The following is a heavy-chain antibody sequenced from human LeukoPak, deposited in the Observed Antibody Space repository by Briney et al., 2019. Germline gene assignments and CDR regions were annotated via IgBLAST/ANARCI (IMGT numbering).Heavy chain of an antibody. J-gene: IGHJ4*02. V-gene: IGHV3-30-3*01. CDR3: AKETYYYDSSGYYGGYYFDY. Sequence: PGGSLRLSCAASGFTFSSYSIHWVRQAPGKGLEWVAVVSYDGSSENYADSVKGRFTNSRDNSKNTLYLQMNSLRAEDTAVYYCAKETYYYDSSGYYGGYYFDYWGQGTLVTVSS. D-gene: IGHD3-22*01. CDR1: GFTFSSYS. CDR2: VSYDGSSE.